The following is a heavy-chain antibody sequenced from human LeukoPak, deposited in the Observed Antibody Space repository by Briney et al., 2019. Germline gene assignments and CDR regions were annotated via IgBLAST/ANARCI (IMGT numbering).Heavy chain of an antibody. CDR1: GFTFSSYA. V-gene: IGHV3-30*18. D-gene: IGHD6-13*01. J-gene: IGHJ4*02. CDR3: AKDIAAIGTIPDY. Sequence: GGSLRLSCAASGFTFSSYAMSWVRQAPGKGLEWVAVTSYDGSNKNYAESVKGRFTVSRDNSKHTLYLQMNSLRVDDTAVYYCAKDIAAIGTIPDYWGQGTLVTVSS. CDR2: TSYDGSNK.